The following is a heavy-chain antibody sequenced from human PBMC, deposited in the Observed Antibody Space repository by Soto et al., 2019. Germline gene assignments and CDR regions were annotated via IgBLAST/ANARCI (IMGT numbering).Heavy chain of an antibody. J-gene: IGHJ5*02. CDR1: GGSISSYY. CDR3: AREMLWFGRQTNWFDP. V-gene: IGHV4-4*07. D-gene: IGHD3-10*01. Sequence: SETLSLTCTVSGGSISSYYWSWIRQPAGKGLEWIGRIYTSGSTNYNPSLKSRVTMSVDTSKNQFSLKLSSVTAADTAVYYCAREMLWFGRQTNWFDPWGQGTLVTVSS. CDR2: IYTSGST.